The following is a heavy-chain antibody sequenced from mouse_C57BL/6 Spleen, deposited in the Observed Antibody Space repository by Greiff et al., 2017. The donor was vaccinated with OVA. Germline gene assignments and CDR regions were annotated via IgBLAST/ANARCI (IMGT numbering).Heavy chain of an antibody. J-gene: IGHJ3*01. D-gene: IGHD1-1*01. Sequence: DVKLVESGGGLVKPGGSLKLSCAASGFTFSDYGMHWVRQAPEKGLEWVAYISSGSSTIYYADTVKGRFTISRDNAKNTLFLQMTSLRSEDTAMDYCARNYGSTPFAYWGKGTLVTVSA. CDR3: ARNYGSTPFAY. CDR1: GFTFSDYG. V-gene: IGHV5-17*01. CDR2: ISSGSSTI.